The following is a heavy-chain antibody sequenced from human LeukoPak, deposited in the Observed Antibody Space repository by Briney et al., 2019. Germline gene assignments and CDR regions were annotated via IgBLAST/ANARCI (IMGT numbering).Heavy chain of an antibody. Sequence: GRSLRLSCVASGFTFSDYAMNWVRQALGKGLEWVSTFKTNYNQVYYAESVRGRFTISTDNSKNTAYLQMNSLRVEDTALYYCARSVPDYTRFDFWGQGALVTVSS. D-gene: IGHD4-11*01. CDR1: GFTFSDYA. V-gene: IGHV3-23*05. J-gene: IGHJ4*02. CDR3: ARSVPDYTRFDF. CDR2: FKTNYNQV.